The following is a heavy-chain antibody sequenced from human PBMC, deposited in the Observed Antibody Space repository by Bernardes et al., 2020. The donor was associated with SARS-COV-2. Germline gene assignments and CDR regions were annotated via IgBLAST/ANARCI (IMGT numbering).Heavy chain of an antibody. CDR3: ARGTRYDFWSGLYYYYYGMDV. D-gene: IGHD3-3*01. J-gene: IGHJ6*02. CDR1: GFTFSSYG. Sequence: GGPLRLSCAASGFTFSSYGMHWVRRAPGKGLEWVAVIWYDGSNKYYADSVKGRFTISRDNSKNTLYLQMNSLRAEDTAVYYCARGTRYDFWSGLYYYYYGMDVWGQGTTVTVSS. V-gene: IGHV3-33*01. CDR2: IWYDGSNK.